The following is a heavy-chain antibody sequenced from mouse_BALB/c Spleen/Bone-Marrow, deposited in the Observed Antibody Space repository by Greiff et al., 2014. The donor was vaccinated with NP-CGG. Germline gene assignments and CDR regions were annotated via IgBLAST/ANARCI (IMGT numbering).Heavy chain of an antibody. V-gene: IGHV1S81*02. CDR2: INPSNGRT. J-gene: IGHJ4*01. Sequence: QVQLQQSGAELVKPGASVKLSCKASGYTFTSYWMHWVEQRPGQGLEWIGEINPSNGRTNYNEKFKSKATLTVDKSSSTAYMQLSSLTSEDSAVYYCARSSYYYGSSYVTAMDYWGQGTSVTVSS. CDR3: ARSSYYYGSSYVTAMDY. D-gene: IGHD1-1*01. CDR1: GYTFTSYW.